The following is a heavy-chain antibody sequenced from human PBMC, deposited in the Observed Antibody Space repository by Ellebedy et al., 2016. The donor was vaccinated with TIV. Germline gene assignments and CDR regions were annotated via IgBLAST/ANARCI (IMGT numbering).Heavy chain of an antibody. CDR3: AKRYRSYFDY. J-gene: IGHJ4*02. D-gene: IGHD1-1*01. Sequence: GESLKISCAASGFTLSQYAMHWVRQAPGKGLDWVALISSDGSSKSYADSVKGRFTISRDNSKNTLYLQMNSLREGDTAVYYCAKRYRSYFDYWGQGTLVTVSS. CDR2: ISSDGSSK. CDR1: GFTLSQYA. V-gene: IGHV3-30-3*02.